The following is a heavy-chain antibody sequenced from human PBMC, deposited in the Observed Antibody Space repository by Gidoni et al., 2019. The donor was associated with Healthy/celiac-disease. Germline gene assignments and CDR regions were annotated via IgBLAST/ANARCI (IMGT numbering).Heavy chain of an antibody. CDR2: INPSGST. J-gene: IGHJ6*02. D-gene: IGHD2-21*01. CDR3: ARVSRGGDPYYYYGMDV. Sequence: QVQLQQWGAGLLKPSETLSLTCSVYGGSFSRYYWSWIRQHPGKGLEWIGEINPSGSTNYNPSLKSRVTISVDTSKNQFSLKLSSVTAADTAVYYCARVSRGGDPYYYYGMDVWGQGTTVTVSS. CDR1: GGSFSRYY. V-gene: IGHV4-34*01.